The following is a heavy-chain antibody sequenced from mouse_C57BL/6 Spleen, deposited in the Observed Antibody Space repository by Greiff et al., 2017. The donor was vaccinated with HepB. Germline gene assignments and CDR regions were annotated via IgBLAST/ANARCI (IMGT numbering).Heavy chain of an antibody. V-gene: IGHV3-6*01. CDR1: GYSITSGYY. Sequence: ESGPGLVKPSQSLSLTCSVTGYSITSGYYWNWIRQFPGNKLEWMGYISYDGSNNYNPSLKNRISITRDTSKNQFFLKLNSVTTEDTATYYCASSLWSSEAWFAYWGQGTLVTVSA. CDR3: ASSLWSSEAWFAY. J-gene: IGHJ3*01. D-gene: IGHD1-1*02. CDR2: ISYDGSN.